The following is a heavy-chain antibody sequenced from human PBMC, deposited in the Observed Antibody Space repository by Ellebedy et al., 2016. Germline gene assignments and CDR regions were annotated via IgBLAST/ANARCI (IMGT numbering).Heavy chain of an antibody. CDR3: ARIHLGRYGGYYFDY. J-gene: IGHJ4*02. CDR2: IDWGDDK. V-gene: IGHV2-70*11. D-gene: IGHD4-23*01. Sequence: TLSLTCTVSGGSIRGYYWSWIRQPPGKALEWLARIDWGDDKYYSTSLKTRLTISKDTSKNQVVLTMTNMDPVDTATYYCARIHLGRYGGYYFDYWGQGTLVTVSS. CDR1: GGSIRGYY.